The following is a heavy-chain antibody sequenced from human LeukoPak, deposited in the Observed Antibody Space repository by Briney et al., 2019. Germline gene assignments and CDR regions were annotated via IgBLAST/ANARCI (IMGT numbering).Heavy chain of an antibody. CDR2: INHSRST. CDR1: GGSFSGYY. J-gene: IGHJ1*01. CDR3: ARGRPVSGSYSVY. V-gene: IGHV4-34*01. Sequence: SETLSLTCAVYGGSFSGYYWSWIRQPPGKGLEWIGEINHSRSTNYNPSLKSRVTISVDTSKNQFSLKLSSVTAADTAVYYCARGRPVSGSYSVYWGQGTLVTVSS. D-gene: IGHD1-26*01.